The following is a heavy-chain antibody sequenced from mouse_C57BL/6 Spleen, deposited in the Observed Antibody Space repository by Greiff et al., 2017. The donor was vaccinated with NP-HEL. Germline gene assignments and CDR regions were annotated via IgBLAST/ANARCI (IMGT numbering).Heavy chain of an antibody. CDR3: ARAMGLRRGDYLDY. D-gene: IGHD2-4*01. V-gene: IGHV1-55*01. Sequence: QVQLQQPGAELVKPGASVKMSCKASGYTFTSYWITWVKQRPGQGLEWIGDIYPGSGSTNYNEKFKSKATLTVDTSSSTAYMQLSSLTSEDSAVYYCARAMGLRRGDYLDYWGQGTTLTVSS. CDR1: GYTFTSYW. J-gene: IGHJ2*01. CDR2: IYPGSGST.